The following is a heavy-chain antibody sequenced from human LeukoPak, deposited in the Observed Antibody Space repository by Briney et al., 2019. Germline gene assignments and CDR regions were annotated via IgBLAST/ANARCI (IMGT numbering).Heavy chain of an antibody. CDR1: GFTFSDYY. CDR3: ARVRSYGSYYFDY. D-gene: IGHD5-18*01. Sequence: PGGSLRLSCAASGFTFSDYYMSWIRQAPGKGLEWVSYISSSSSYTNYADSVKGRFTISRDNAKNSLYLQMNSLRAEDTAVYYCARVRSYGSYYFDYWGQGTLVTASS. J-gene: IGHJ4*02. CDR2: ISSSSSYT. V-gene: IGHV3-11*06.